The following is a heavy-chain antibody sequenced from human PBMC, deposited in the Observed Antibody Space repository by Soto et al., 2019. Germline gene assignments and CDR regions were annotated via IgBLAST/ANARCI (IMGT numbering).Heavy chain of an antibody. D-gene: IGHD5-12*01. J-gene: IGHJ4*02. CDR1: GGSISGHS. CDR3: VRGRSYSVYDF. CDR2: IYPSGST. V-gene: IGHV4-4*07. Sequence: PXGTLSLDCTVSGGSISGHSWIGIRQPAGRGLEWIGHIYPSGSTSYNPSLSSRVTMSLDTSKNQIFLNLTSVTAADTAVFYCVRGRSYSVYDFWGPGTLVTVSS.